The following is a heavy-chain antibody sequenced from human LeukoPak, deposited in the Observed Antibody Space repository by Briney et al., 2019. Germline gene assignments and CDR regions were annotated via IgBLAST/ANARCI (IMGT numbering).Heavy chain of an antibody. CDR3: ARDFSVNYGDHGEGWFDP. CDR1: GFTFSSYG. J-gene: IGHJ5*02. V-gene: IGHV3-30*19. Sequence: GGSLRLSCAASGFTFSSYGMHWVRQAPGKGLEWVAVISYDGSNKYYADSVKGRFTISRDNSKNTLYLQMNSLRAEDTAVYYCARDFSVNYGDHGEGWFDPWGQGTLVTVSS. CDR2: ISYDGSNK. D-gene: IGHD4-17*01.